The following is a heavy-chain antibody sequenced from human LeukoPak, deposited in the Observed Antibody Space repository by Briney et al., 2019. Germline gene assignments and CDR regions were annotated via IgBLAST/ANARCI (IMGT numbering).Heavy chain of an antibody. CDR3: ARDESSPGALDH. CDR1: GVSITSHF. V-gene: IGHV4-59*11. Sequence: PSATLSLTCTVSGVSITSHFWSWIRRSPGQGLEWIGYAYFNGITNYNPSLKSRVTISVDTSKNQFSLRLSSVTAADTAVYYCARDESSPGALDHWGQGTLVTVSS. D-gene: IGHD3-10*01. J-gene: IGHJ4*02. CDR2: AYFNGIT.